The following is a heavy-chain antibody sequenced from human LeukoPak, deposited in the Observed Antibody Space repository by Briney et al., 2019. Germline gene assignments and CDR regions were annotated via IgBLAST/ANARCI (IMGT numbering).Heavy chain of an antibody. V-gene: IGHV4-38-2*02. CDR2: VYHSGST. Sequence: PSETLSLTCTVSGYSISSGYYWGWIRQPPGKGLEWIGSVYHSGSTYYNPSLKSRVTISVDTSKNQFSLKLSSVTAADTAVYYCARDSEGGYDSSGVYWGQGTLVTVSS. J-gene: IGHJ4*02. CDR1: GYSISSGYY. CDR3: ARDSEGGYDSSGVY. D-gene: IGHD3-22*01.